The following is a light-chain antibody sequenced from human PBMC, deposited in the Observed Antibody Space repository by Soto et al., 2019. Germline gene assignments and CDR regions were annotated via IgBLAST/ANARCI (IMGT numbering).Light chain of an antibody. CDR3: QQSYSIPWT. V-gene: IGKV1-5*03. J-gene: IGKJ1*01. CDR1: QTISSW. Sequence: DIQMTQSPSTLSGSVGDRVTITCRASQTISSWLAWYQQKPGKAPKLLIYKASTLKSGVPSRFSGSGSGTDFTLTISSLQPEDFATYYGQQSYSIPWTFGQGTKVDIK. CDR2: KAS.